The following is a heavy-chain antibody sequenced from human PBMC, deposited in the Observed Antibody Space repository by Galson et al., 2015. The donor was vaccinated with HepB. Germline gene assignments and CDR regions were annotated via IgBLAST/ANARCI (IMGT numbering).Heavy chain of an antibody. J-gene: IGHJ3*02. D-gene: IGHD2-21*02. CDR2: IKSKTDGGTT. CDR3: TTDDQPLLAYCGGDCTYDAFDI. Sequence: SLRLSCAASGFTFTNAWMNWVRQAPGKGLEWVAHIKSKTDGGTTDYAAPVKGRFTISRDDSKITLYLQMNSLKTEDTAMYYCTTDDQPLLAYCGGDCTYDAFDIWGQGTTVTVSS. V-gene: IGHV3-15*01. CDR1: GFTFTNAW.